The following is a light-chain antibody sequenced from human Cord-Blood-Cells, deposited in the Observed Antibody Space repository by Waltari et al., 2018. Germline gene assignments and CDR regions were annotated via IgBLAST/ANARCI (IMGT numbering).Light chain of an antibody. V-gene: IGKV1-39*01. CDR1: QSISSY. J-gene: IGKJ1*01. CDR2: AAS. CDR3: QQSYSTPPT. Sequence: DIQMTQSPSSLSASVGDRVTITCRASQSISSYLNWYQQKPGKAPKLLIYAASSLQRGVPSRFSVSGSGTDFTLTISSLQPEDFATYYCQQSYSTPPTFGQGTKVEIK.